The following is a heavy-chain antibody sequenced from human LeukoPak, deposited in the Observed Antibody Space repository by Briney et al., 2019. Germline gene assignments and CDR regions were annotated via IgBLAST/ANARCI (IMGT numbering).Heavy chain of an antibody. CDR3: ARGGGSYYQDY. CDR2: INHSGST. D-gene: IGHD1-26*01. Sequence: SETLSLTCAVYGGSFSGYYWSWIRQPPGKGLEWIGEINHSGSTNYNPSLKSRVTISVDTSKNQFSLKLSSVTAADTAVYYCARGGGSYYQDYWGQGTLVTVSS. J-gene: IGHJ4*02. V-gene: IGHV4-34*01. CDR1: GGSFSGYY.